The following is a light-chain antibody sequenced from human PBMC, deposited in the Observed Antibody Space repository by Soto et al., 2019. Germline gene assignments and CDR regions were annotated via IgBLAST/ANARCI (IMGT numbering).Light chain of an antibody. CDR3: QQTNSFPYT. Sequence: DIQMTQSPSSVSASLGDRVTITCRASQGLGTWLAWYQQKPGKAPNLLIYAASSLHSGVPSRFSGSGSETEFTLTINSLQPEDFATYYCQQTNSFPYTFGQGTKLEI. CDR2: AAS. V-gene: IGKV1D-12*01. CDR1: QGLGTW. J-gene: IGKJ2*01.